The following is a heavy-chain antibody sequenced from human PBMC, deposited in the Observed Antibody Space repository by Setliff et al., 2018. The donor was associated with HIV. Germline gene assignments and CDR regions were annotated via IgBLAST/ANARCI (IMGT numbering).Heavy chain of an antibody. D-gene: IGHD3-10*01. Sequence: SVKVSCKASGGTFSSYTINWVRQAPGQGLEWVGRIIPILGTPNYAQKFQGRVTITADISTGIGYMAINRLRSDDTAVYYCASFYGDYGYWGHGTQVTVSS. J-gene: IGHJ4*01. CDR3: ASFYGDYGY. CDR2: IIPILGTP. CDR1: GGTFSSYT. V-gene: IGHV1-69*08.